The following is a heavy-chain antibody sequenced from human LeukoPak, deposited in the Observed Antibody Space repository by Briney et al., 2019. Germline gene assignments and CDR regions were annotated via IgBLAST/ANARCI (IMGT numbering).Heavy chain of an antibody. V-gene: IGHV1-69*05. J-gene: IGHJ4*02. D-gene: IGHD6-13*01. CDR1: GGTFSSYA. CDR3: ARTEAAGRDY. CDR2: IIPIFGTA. Sequence: SVKVSCKASGGTFSSYAISWVRQAPGRGLEWMGGIIPIFGTANYAQKFQGRVTITTDESTSTAYVELSSLRSEDTAVYYCARTEAAGRDYWGQGTLVTVSS.